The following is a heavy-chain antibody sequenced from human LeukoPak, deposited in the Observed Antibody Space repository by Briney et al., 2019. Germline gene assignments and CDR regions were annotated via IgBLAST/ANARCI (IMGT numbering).Heavy chain of an antibody. CDR2: IYYSGST. V-gene: IGHV4-59*08. CDR1: GGSISSYY. D-gene: IGHD3-3*01. Sequence: SETLSLTCTVSGGSISSYYWSWIRQPPGKGLEWIGYIYYSGSTNYNPSLKSRVTISVDTSKNQFSLKLSSVTAADTAVYYCARTNPGREWDYWGQGTLVTVSS. CDR3: ARTNPGREWDY. J-gene: IGHJ4*02.